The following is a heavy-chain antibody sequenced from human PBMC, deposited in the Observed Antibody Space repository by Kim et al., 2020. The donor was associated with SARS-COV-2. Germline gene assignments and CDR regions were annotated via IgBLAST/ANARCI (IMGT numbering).Heavy chain of an antibody. CDR3: TEEGYVWAYYSCYG. CDR1: GGSISSNNFY. V-gene: IGHV4-39*01. Sequence: SETLSLTCTVSGGSISSNNFYWGWLRQSPGLGLVWFGCGNGTTNNYYNLTIRSRITISVATNQYQLKLKSRTVADTATALYYCTEEGYVWAYYSCYG. D-gene: IGHD3-10*02. CDR2: GNGTTNN. J-gene: IGHJ6*01.